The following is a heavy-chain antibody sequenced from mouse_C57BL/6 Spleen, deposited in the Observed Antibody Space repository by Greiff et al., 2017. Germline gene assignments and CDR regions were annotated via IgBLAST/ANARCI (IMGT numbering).Heavy chain of an antibody. CDR1: GFSLTSYG. J-gene: IGHJ4*01. Sequence: VQLQQSGPGLVQPSQSLSITCTVSGFSLTSYGVHWVRQSPGKGLEWLGVIWSGGSTDYNAAFISRLSISKDNSTSQVFFKMNSLQADDTAIYYCARSERGYAMDYWGQGTSVTVSS. CDR3: ARSERGYAMDY. CDR2: IWSGGST. V-gene: IGHV2-2*01.